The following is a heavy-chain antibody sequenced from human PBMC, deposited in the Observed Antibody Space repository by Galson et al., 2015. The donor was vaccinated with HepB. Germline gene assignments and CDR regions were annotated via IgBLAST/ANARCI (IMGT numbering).Heavy chain of an antibody. CDR1: GFTFSSYG. CDR3: ARDQMGLQLWNLYYYYGMDV. J-gene: IGHJ6*02. V-gene: IGHV3-33*01. Sequence: SLRLSCAASGFTFSSYGMHWVRQAPGKGLEWVAVIWYDGSNKYYADSVKGRFTISRDNSKNTLYLQMNSLRAEDTAVYYCARDQMGLQLWNLYYYYGMDVWGQGTTVTVSS. CDR2: IWYDGSNK. D-gene: IGHD5-18*01.